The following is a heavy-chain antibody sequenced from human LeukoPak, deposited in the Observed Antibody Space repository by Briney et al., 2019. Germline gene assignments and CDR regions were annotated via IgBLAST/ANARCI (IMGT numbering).Heavy chain of an antibody. V-gene: IGHV3-48*01. CDR1: GFTFSSYS. D-gene: IGHD4-17*01. CDR2: ISSSSSTI. Sequence: GGSLRLPCAASGFTFSSYSMNWVRQAPGKGLEWVSYISSSSSTIYYADSVKGRFTISRDNAKNSLYLQMNSLGAEDTAVYYCARDNGDSPFDYWGQGTLVTVSS. J-gene: IGHJ4*02. CDR3: ARDNGDSPFDY.